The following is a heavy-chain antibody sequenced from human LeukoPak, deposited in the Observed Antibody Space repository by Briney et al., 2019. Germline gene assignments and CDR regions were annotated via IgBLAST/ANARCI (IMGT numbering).Heavy chain of an antibody. CDR2: IWYDGSNK. CDR1: GFTFSSYG. V-gene: IGHV3-33*01. Sequence: GRSLRLSCAASGFTFSSYGMHWVRQAPGKGLEWVAVIWYDGSNKYYADSVKSRFTISRDNSKNTLYLQMNSLRAEDTAVYYCARGGIAVAPWGQGTLVTVSS. CDR3: ARGGIAVAP. J-gene: IGHJ5*02. D-gene: IGHD6-19*01.